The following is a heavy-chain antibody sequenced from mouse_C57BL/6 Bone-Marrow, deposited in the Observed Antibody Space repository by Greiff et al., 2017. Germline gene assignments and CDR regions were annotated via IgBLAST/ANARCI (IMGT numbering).Heavy chain of an antibody. V-gene: IGHV1-81*01. CDR2: IYPRSGNT. CDR3: ARAYARGFAY. J-gene: IGHJ3*01. CDR1: GYTFTSYG. Sequence: QVQLKESGAELARPGASVKLSCKASGYTFTSYGISWVKQRTGQGLEWIGEIYPRSGNTYYNEKFKGKATLTADKSSSTAYMELRSLTSEDSAVYFCARAYARGFAYWGQGTLVTVSA. D-gene: IGHD1-1*01.